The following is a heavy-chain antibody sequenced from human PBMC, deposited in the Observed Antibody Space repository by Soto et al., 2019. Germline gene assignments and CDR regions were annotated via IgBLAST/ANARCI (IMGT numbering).Heavy chain of an antibody. CDR3: AIRGSGSRVDV. D-gene: IGHD3-10*01. CDR2: MKEDGTET. J-gene: IGHJ6*02. CDR1: GFSFSTKW. V-gene: IGHV3-7*05. Sequence: EVQLVESGGGLVQPGGSLRLSCAASGFSFSTKWMCWVRQAPGKGLQWVANMKEDGTETYYVDSVKGRFTISRDNAKNSLYLQMNSLRAEDTAVYYCAIRGSGSRVDVWGQGTTVTVSS.